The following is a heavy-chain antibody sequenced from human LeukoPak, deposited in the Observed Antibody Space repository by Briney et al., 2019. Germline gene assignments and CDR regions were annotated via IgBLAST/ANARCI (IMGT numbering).Heavy chain of an antibody. J-gene: IGHJ4*02. CDR3: ARVIAAAGTFCFDY. CDR2: ISAYNGNT. Sequence: GASVKVSCKASGYTFTSYGISWVRQAPGQGLEWMGWISAYNGNTNYAPKFQGRVTMTTDTPTSTAYMELSRLRSDDTAVYYCARVIAAAGTFCFDYWGQGTLVTVSS. CDR1: GYTFTSYG. D-gene: IGHD6-13*01. V-gene: IGHV1-18*01.